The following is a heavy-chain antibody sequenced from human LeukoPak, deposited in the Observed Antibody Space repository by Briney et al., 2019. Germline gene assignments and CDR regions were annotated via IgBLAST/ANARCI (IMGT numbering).Heavy chain of an antibody. CDR2: ISSSSSYI. V-gene: IGHV3-21*01. D-gene: IGHD5-18*01. J-gene: IGHJ4*02. CDR1: GFTFISYS. CDR3: AREFSIQIWFAGYFDY. Sequence: GGSLRLSCAASGFTFISYSMHWVRQAPGKGLEWVSSISSSSSYIYYADSVKGRFTISRDNAKNSLYLQMNSLRAEDTAVYYCAREFSIQIWFAGYFDYWGQGTLVTVSS.